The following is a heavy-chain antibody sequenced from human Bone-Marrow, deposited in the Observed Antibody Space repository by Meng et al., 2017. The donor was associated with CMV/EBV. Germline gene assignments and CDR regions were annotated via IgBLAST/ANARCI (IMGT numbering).Heavy chain of an antibody. CDR1: GGSISSGGYY. V-gene: IGHV4-31*03. J-gene: IGHJ6*01. D-gene: IGHD6-13*01. CDR3: ARDTEQLVETLMDV. Sequence: SETLSLTCTVSGGSISSGGYYWSWIRQHPGKGLEWIGYTYYSGSTYYNPSLKSRVTISVDTSKNQFSLKLSSVTAADTAVYYCARDTEQLVETLMDVWGQGTTVTVSS. CDR2: TYYSGST.